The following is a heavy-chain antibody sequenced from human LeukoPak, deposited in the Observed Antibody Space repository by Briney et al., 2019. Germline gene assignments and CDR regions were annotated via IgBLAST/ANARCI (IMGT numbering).Heavy chain of an antibody. CDR2: IRSKAYGGTT. CDR3: TRDEEQQLATVTL. CDR1: GFTFGDYA. Sequence: GVSLRLSCTASGFTFGDYAMSWFRQAPGKGLEWVGFIRSKAYGGTTEYAASVKGRFTISRDDTKSIAYLQMNSLKTEDTAVYYCTRDEEQQLATVTLWGQGTLVTVSS. J-gene: IGHJ4*02. V-gene: IGHV3-49*03. D-gene: IGHD6-13*01.